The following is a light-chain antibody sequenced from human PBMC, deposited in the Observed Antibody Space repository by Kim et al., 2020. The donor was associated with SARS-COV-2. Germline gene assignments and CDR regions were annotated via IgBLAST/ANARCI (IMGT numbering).Light chain of an antibody. V-gene: IGLV1-40*01. CDR1: SSNIGACYD. CDR3: QSYDSSLSGSV. CDR2: GNS. Sequence: QRVTISCTGGSSNIGACYDVHWYQQLPGTAPKLLIYGNSNRPSGVPDRFSGSKSGTSASLAITGLQAEDEADYYCQSYDSSLSGSVFGGGTQLTVL. J-gene: IGLJ3*02.